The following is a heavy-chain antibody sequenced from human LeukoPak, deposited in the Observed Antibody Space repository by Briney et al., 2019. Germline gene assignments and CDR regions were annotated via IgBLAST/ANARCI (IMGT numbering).Heavy chain of an antibody. CDR2: ISGSGGST. Sequence: GGSLRLSCAASGFTFSSYAMSWVRQAPGKGLEWVSAISGSGGSTYYADSVKGRFTISRDNSKNTLYLQMNSLRAEDAAVYYCAKGLEQQLDAFDIWGQGTMVTVSS. CDR3: AKGLEQQLDAFDI. V-gene: IGHV3-23*01. D-gene: IGHD6-13*01. CDR1: GFTFSSYA. J-gene: IGHJ3*02.